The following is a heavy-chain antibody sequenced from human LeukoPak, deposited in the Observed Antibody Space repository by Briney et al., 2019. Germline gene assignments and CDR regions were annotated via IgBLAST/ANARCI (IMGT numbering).Heavy chain of an antibody. CDR3: AREFWYYDFWSGSLFDI. Sequence: SETLSLTCAVYGGSFSGYYWSWIRQPPGKGLEWIGEINHSGSTNYNPSLKSRVTISVDTSKNQFSLKLSSVTAADTAVYYCAREFWYYDFWSGSLFDIWGQGTMVTVSS. J-gene: IGHJ3*02. V-gene: IGHV4-34*01. CDR2: INHSGST. D-gene: IGHD3-3*01. CDR1: GGSFSGYY.